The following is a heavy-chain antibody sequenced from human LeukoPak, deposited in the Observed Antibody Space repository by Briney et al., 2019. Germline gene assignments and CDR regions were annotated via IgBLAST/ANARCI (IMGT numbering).Heavy chain of an antibody. Sequence: SGGSLRLSCATSGFIFSSYTINWVRQAPGRGLGWVSSITSVSTNYTDYTDSVKGRFTISRDNAKNSLYLQMNSLRAEDTAVYYCARGSSFYASGVLFDYWGQGTLVTVSS. D-gene: IGHD2/OR15-2a*01. J-gene: IGHJ4*02. CDR1: GFIFSSYT. V-gene: IGHV3-21*01. CDR3: ARGSSFYASGVLFDY. CDR2: ITSVSTNYT.